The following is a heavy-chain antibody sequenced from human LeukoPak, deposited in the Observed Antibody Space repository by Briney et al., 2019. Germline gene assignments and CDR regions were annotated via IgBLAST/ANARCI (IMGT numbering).Heavy chain of an antibody. J-gene: IGHJ4*02. CDR3: ARGGELLWFGELPTDY. Sequence: ASVKVSCRASGYTFTDYYMHWVRQAPGQGLEWMGWLNPNTLVTSYAQHFQGRVSMTWDTSISTGYMDLNSLTSDDTAVYYCARGGELLWFGELPTDYWGQGTLVTVSS. D-gene: IGHD3-10*01. CDR2: LNPNTLVT. CDR1: GYTFTDYY. V-gene: IGHV1-2*02.